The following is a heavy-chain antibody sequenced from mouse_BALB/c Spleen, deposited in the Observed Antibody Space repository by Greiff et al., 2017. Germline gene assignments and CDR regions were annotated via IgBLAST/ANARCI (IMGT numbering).Heavy chain of an antibody. Sequence: EVKLVESGGGLVKPGGSLKLSCAASGFTFSSYAMSWVRQTPEKRLEWVASISSGGSTYYPDSVKGRFTISRDNARNILYLQMSSLRSEDTAMYYCERGYDYEVSSFDYWGQGTTLTVSS. CDR1: GFTFSSYA. CDR3: ERGYDYEVSSFDY. J-gene: IGHJ2*01. D-gene: IGHD2-4*01. CDR2: ISSGGST. V-gene: IGHV5-6-5*01.